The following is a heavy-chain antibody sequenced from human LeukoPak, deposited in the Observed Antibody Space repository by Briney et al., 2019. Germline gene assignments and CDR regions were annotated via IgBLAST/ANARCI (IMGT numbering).Heavy chain of an antibody. CDR3: AKKRPTDGRDYMDV. D-gene: IGHD6-13*01. Sequence: GGSLRLSCAASGFTFSSYSMNWVRQAPGKGLEWVSSISSSSSYIYYADSVKGRFTISRDNSKNTLYLQMNSLRAEDTAVYYCAKKRPTDGRDYMDVWGKGTTVTVSS. V-gene: IGHV3-21*04. CDR1: GFTFSSYS. J-gene: IGHJ6*03. CDR2: ISSSSSYI.